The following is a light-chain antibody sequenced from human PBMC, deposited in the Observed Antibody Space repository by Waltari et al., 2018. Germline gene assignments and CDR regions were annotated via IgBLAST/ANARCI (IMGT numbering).Light chain of an antibody. V-gene: IGKV2-28*01. CDR2: LES. J-gene: IGKJ5*01. CDR3: MQALQTPIT. Sequence: IVMTQSPLSLPVTPGEPASISCRSSQSLLNSNGYNYVDWYLHTPGQSPHLVIYLESLRGAGFPYRFSGSGSGTDVTLKISRVEADDFRVYYFMQALQTPITFGQGTRLEIK. CDR1: QSLLNSNGYNY.